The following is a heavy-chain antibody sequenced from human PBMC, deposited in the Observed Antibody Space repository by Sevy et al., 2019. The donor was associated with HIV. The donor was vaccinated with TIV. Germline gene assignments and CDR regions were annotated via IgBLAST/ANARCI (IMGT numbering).Heavy chain of an antibody. Sequence: GGSLRLSCVASGFIFTSYGIHWVRQAPGKGLEWVAVISFDGDKKYYADSVKGRFTTSRDSSKNTLYLQMNSLRTEDTAVYFCAKVRVGYSDFWSGYNFDFWGQGTLVTVSS. CDR1: GFIFTSYG. V-gene: IGHV3-30*18. CDR2: ISFDGDKK. CDR3: AKVRVGYSDFWSGYNFDF. D-gene: IGHD3-3*01. J-gene: IGHJ4*02.